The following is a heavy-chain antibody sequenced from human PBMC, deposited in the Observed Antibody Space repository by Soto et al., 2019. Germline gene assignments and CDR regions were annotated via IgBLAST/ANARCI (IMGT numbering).Heavy chain of an antibody. V-gene: IGHV3-30-3*01. D-gene: IGHD6-13*01. CDR1: GFTFSSYA. CDR3: ASGKGSSWHFDY. J-gene: IGHJ4*02. CDR2: ISYDGSNK. Sequence: GGSLRLSCAASGFTFSSYAMHWVRQAPGKGLEWVAVISYDGSNKYYADSVKGRFTISRDNSKNTLYLQMNSLRAEDTAVYYCASGKGSSWHFDYWGQGTLVTVSS.